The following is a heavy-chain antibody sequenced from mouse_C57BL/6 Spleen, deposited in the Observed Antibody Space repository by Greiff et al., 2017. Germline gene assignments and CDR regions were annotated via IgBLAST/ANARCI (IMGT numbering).Heavy chain of an antibody. Sequence: QVQLQQSGAELVRPGASVKLSCKASGYPFTDYYINWVKQRPGQGLEWIARIYPGSGNTYYNEKFKGKATLTAEKSSSTAYMQLSSLTSEDSAVYFCAREDYYGPFAYWGQGTLVTVSA. CDR3: AREDYYGPFAY. V-gene: IGHV1-76*01. CDR2: IYPGSGNT. J-gene: IGHJ3*01. D-gene: IGHD1-1*01. CDR1: GYPFTDYY.